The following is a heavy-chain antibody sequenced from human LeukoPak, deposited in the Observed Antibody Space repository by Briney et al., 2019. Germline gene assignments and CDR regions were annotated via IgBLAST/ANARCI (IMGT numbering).Heavy chain of an antibody. Sequence: AGGSLRLSCAASGFTFSSYSMQWVRQTPGKVLEWVGIMSNSGENTFYGEAVKGRFTISRDNSQNTLYLQMNSLRPEDTAVYYCAKGGASVTRYVDYWGQGTLVTVSS. D-gene: IGHD4-17*01. CDR1: GFTFSSYS. CDR2: MSNSGENT. V-gene: IGHV3-30*18. J-gene: IGHJ4*02. CDR3: AKGGASVTRYVDY.